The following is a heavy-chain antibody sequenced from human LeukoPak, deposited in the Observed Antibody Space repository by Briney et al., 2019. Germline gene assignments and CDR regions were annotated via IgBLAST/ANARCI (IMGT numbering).Heavy chain of an antibody. Sequence: SVKVSCKASGGTFSSYAISWVRQAPGQGLEWMGRIIPILGIANYAQKFQGRVTITADKSTSTAYMELSSLRSEDTAVYYCAGDGYSGYDAGAPFDYWGQGTLVTVSS. CDR3: AGDGYSGYDAGAPFDY. D-gene: IGHD5-12*01. V-gene: IGHV1-69*04. CDR2: IIPILGIA. CDR1: GGTFSSYA. J-gene: IGHJ4*02.